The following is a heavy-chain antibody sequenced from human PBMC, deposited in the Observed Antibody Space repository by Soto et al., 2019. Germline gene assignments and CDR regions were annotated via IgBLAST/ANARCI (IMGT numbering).Heavy chain of an antibody. V-gene: IGHV1-18*01. CDR1: GYTFTSYG. Sequence: QVQLVQSGAEVKKPGASVKVSCKASGYTFTSYGISWVRQAPGQGLEWMGWISAYNGNTNYAQKLQGRVTLTTDTSTSTGYMELRSLRSDDTGGYYCARDAAVGLFDYWGQGTLVTVSS. J-gene: IGHJ4*02. CDR3: ARDAAVGLFDY. D-gene: IGHD1-26*01. CDR2: ISAYNGNT.